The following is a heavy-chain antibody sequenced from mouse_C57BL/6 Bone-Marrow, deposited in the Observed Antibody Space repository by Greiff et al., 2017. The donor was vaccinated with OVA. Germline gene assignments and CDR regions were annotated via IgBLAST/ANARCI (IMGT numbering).Heavy chain of an antibody. D-gene: IGHD2-1*01. J-gene: IGHJ1*03. CDR3: ARHGNYWYFDV. V-gene: IGHV7-3*01. Sequence: EVKLVESGGGLVQPGGSLSLSCAASGFTFTDYYMSWVRQPPGKALEWLGFIRNKANGYTTEYSASVKGRFTISRDNSQSILYLQMNALRAEDSATYYCARHGNYWYFDVWGTGTTVTVSS. CDR2: IRNKANGYTT. CDR1: GFTFTDYY.